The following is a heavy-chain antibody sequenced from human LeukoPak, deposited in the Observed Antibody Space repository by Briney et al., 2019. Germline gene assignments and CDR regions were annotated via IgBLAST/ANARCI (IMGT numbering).Heavy chain of an antibody. J-gene: IGHJ4*02. Sequence: GGSLRLSCAASGFPFSDFYMSWIRQAPGKGLDWVSYIGSSGTPIYYADSVKGRFPISRDNAKNSLYLQMNTLRAEDTAVYYCTRDRWGKYYFDYWGLGTLVTVSS. CDR1: GFPFSDFY. V-gene: IGHV3-11*01. D-gene: IGHD7-27*01. CDR2: IGSSGTPI. CDR3: TRDRWGKYYFDY.